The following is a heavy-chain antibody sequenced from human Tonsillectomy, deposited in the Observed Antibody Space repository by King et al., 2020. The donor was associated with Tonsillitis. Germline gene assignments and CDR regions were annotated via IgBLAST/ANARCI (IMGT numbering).Heavy chain of an antibody. CDR1: GFTFSSYS. Sequence: VQLVESGGGLVQPGGSLRLSCAASGFTFSSYSMNWVRQAPGKGLEWVSYISSSSSTIYYADSVKGRFTISRDNAKNSLYLQMNSLRAEDTAVYYCARDVCISTSCYVNYYYGMDVWGQGTTVTVSS. V-gene: IGHV3-48*04. J-gene: IGHJ6*02. CDR2: ISSSSSTI. CDR3: ARDVCISTSCYVNYYYGMDV. D-gene: IGHD2-2*01.